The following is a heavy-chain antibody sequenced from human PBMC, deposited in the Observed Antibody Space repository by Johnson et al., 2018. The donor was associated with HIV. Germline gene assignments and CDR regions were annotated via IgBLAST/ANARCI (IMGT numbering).Heavy chain of an antibody. Sequence: EVQVVESGGGVVQPGRSLRLSCAASGFTFSSYAMHWVRQAPGKGLEWVAVMYSGGSTYYADSVKGRFTISRDNSKNTLYLQMNSLRAEDTAVYYCASIAARRVSAFDIWGQGTMVTVSS. J-gene: IGHJ3*02. CDR3: ASIAARRVSAFDI. D-gene: IGHD6-6*01. V-gene: IGHV3-66*01. CDR1: GFTFSSYA. CDR2: MYSGGST.